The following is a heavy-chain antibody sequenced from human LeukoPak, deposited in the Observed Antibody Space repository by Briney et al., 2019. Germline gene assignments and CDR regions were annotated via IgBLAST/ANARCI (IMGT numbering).Heavy chain of an antibody. Sequence: PGGSLRLSCAASGFTFSSYGMHWVRQAPGKALEWVAVISYDGSNKYYADSVKGRFTISRDNSKNTLYLQMNSLRAEDTAVYYCAKAVVDYWGQGTLVTVSS. V-gene: IGHV3-30*18. J-gene: IGHJ4*02. CDR2: ISYDGSNK. CDR1: GFTFSSYG. CDR3: AKAVVDY.